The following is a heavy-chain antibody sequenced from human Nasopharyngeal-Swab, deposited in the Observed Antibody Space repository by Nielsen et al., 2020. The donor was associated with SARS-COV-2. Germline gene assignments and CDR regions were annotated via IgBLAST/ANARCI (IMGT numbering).Heavy chain of an antibody. V-gene: IGHV3-21*01. Sequence: GGSLRLSCAASGFIFSTYTMNWVRQAPGKGLEWPSSIRSSTSYIYYADSVKGRFTISRDNAKNSLYLQMNSLRTEDTAVYYCATSGYSSGWIFWGQGTLVTVSS. J-gene: IGHJ4*02. CDR1: GFIFSTYT. CDR3: ATSGYSSGWIF. D-gene: IGHD6-19*01. CDR2: IRSSTSYI.